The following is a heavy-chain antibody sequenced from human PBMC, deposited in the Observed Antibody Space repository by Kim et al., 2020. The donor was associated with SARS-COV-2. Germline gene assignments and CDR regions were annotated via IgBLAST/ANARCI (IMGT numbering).Heavy chain of an antibody. CDR3: ARDLSGGGSSWYEAFDI. Sequence: SVKVSCKASGGTFSSYAISWVRQAPGQGLEWMGGIIPIFGTANYAQKFQGRVTITADESTSTAYMELSSLRSEDTAVYYCARDLSGGGSSWYEAFDIWGQGTMVTVSS. CDR1: GGTFSSYA. CDR2: IIPIFGTA. J-gene: IGHJ3*02. V-gene: IGHV1-69*13. D-gene: IGHD6-13*01.